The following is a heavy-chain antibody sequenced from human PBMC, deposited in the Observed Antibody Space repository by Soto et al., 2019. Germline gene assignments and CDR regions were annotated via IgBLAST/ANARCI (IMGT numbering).Heavy chain of an antibody. J-gene: IGHJ4*02. CDR1: GYTFTSDA. CDR3: ARSIVVVTALDY. V-gene: IGHV1-3*01. D-gene: IGHD2-21*02. CDR2: INAGIGNT. Sequence: SVKVSCKASGYTFTSDAMHWGRQAPGQRLEWMGWINAGIGNTKYSQKFQGRVTITRDTSASTAYMELSSLRSEDTAVYYCARSIVVVTALDYWGQGTLVTVSS.